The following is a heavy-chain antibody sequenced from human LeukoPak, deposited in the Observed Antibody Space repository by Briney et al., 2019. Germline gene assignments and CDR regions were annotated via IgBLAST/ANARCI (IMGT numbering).Heavy chain of an antibody. J-gene: IGHJ6*02. CDR1: GGSISSYY. CDR2: IYYSGST. V-gene: IGHV4-59*01. Sequence: PSETLSLTCTVSGGSISSYYWSWIRQPPGKGLEWIGYIYYSGSTNYNPSLKSRVTISVDTSKNQFSLKLSSVTAADTAVYYCARGYYYDSSGYKGPYYYGMDVWGQGTTVTVS. CDR3: ARGYYYDSSGYKGPYYYGMDV. D-gene: IGHD3-22*01.